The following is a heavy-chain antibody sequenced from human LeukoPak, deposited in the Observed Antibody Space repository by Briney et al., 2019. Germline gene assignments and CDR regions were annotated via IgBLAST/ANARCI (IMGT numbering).Heavy chain of an antibody. CDR3: AKGIGFLDY. J-gene: IGHJ4*02. CDR2: ISYDGSNK. D-gene: IGHD2-15*01. Sequence: GGSLRLSCAASGFTFSSYGMHWVRQAPGKGLEWVAVISYDGSNKYYADSVKGRFTISRDNSKNTLYLQMNSLRAEDTAVYYCAKGIGFLDYWGQGTLVTVSS. CDR1: GFTFSSYG. V-gene: IGHV3-30*18.